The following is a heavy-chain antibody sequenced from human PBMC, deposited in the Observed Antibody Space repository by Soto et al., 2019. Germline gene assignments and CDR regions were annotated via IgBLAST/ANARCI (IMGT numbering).Heavy chain of an antibody. Sequence: SVKVSCKASGGTFSSYAISWVRQAPGQGLEWMGGIIPIFGTANYAQKFQGRVTITADESTSTAYMELSSLRSEDTAVYYCAREGDYYDSSGLLDAFDIWGQGTMVTVSS. D-gene: IGHD3-22*01. CDR3: AREGDYYDSSGLLDAFDI. CDR1: GGTFSSYA. V-gene: IGHV1-69*13. CDR2: IIPIFGTA. J-gene: IGHJ3*02.